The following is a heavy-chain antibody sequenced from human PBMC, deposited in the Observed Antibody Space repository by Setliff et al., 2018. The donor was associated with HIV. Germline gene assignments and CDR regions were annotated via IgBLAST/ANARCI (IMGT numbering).Heavy chain of an antibody. J-gene: IGHJ4*02. V-gene: IGHV3-15*01. CDR2: MNSKTRGGAP. CDR3: ISLYLGY. D-gene: IGHD2-8*01. Sequence: GGSLRLSCAASGFTFSSYSMNWVRQAPGKGLEWVGHMNSKTRGGAPDYAAPVKGRFTISRDDSKNTFYLQMDSLKTEDTAVYYCISLYLGYWGQGALVTVSS. CDR1: GFTFSSYS.